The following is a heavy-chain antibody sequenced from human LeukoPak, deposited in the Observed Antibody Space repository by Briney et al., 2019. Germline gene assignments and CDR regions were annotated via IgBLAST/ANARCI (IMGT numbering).Heavy chain of an antibody. Sequence: SVKVSCKASGGTFSSYAISWVRQAPGQGLEWMGGIIPIFGTANYAQKFQGRVTITADESASTAYMELSSLRSGDTAVHYCARGRFLEWLLYHPTFDYWGQGTLVTVSS. V-gene: IGHV1-69*01. CDR2: IIPIFGTA. J-gene: IGHJ4*02. CDR3: ARGRFLEWLLYHPTFDY. D-gene: IGHD3-3*01. CDR1: GGTFSSYA.